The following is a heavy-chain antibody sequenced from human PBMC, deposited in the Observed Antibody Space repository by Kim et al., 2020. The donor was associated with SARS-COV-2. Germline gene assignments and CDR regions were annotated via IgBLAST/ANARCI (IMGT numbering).Heavy chain of an antibody. Sequence: ASVKVSCKAPPNTFANYGISWVRRAPGQGLEWMGWIAAYHGSTNYAEKFQGRVTMTTDTATSTAYMELKSLRSDDTAVYYCARVWSGYSPHDYWGQGTLV. D-gene: IGHD3-3*01. J-gene: IGHJ4*02. CDR2: IAAYHGST. V-gene: IGHV1-18*04. CDR3: ARVWSGYSPHDY. CDR1: PNTFANYG.